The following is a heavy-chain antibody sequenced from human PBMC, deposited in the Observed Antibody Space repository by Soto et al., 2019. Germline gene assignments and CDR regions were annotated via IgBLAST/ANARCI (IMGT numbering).Heavy chain of an antibody. V-gene: IGHV3-30*18. CDR1: GFTFSSYG. J-gene: IGHJ6*02. CDR3: AKDLLLTLDRAMEQYYYGMDV. D-gene: IGHD5-18*01. CDR2: ISYDGSKK. Sequence: GSLRLSCAASGFTFSSYGMHWVRQAPGKGLEWVAVISYDGSKKYYADSVKGRFTISRDNSKNTLYLQMNSLRAEDTAVYYCAKDLLLTLDRAMEQYYYGMDVWGQGTTVTVSS.